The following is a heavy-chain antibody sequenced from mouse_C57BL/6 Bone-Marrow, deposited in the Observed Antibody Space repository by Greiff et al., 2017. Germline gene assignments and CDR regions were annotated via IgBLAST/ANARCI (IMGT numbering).Heavy chain of an antibody. CDR1: GFNIKDDY. J-gene: IGHJ2*01. Sequence: EVKLQQSGAELVRPGASVKLSCTASGFNIKDDYMHWVKQRPEQGLEWIGWFDPENGDTEYASKFQGKATITADTSSNTAYLQLSSLTSEDTAVYYGTTPPEDYWGQGTTLTVSS. V-gene: IGHV14-4*01. CDR3: TTPPEDY. CDR2: FDPENGDT.